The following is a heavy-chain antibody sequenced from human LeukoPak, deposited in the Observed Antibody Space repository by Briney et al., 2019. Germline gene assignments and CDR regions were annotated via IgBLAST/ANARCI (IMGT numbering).Heavy chain of an antibody. CDR2: IKQDGSEK. V-gene: IGHV3-7*01. D-gene: IGHD3-16*01. CDR1: GFTFSNYW. Sequence: GGSLRLSCAASGFTFSNYWMSWVRQAPGKGLEWVANIKQDGSEKYYVDSVKGRFTISRDNAKNSLYLQMISLRAEDTAVFYCARASNLRLGGLWHKYFDYWGQGTLVTVSS. CDR3: ARASNLRLGGLWHKYFDY. J-gene: IGHJ4*02.